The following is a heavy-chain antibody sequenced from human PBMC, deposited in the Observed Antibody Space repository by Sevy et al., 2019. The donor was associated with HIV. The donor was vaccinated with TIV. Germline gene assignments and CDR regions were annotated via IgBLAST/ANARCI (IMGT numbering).Heavy chain of an antibody. V-gene: IGHV1-18*04. CDR1: GYTFTSYG. J-gene: IGHJ3*02. D-gene: IGHD2-2*01. CDR2: ISAYNGNT. Sequence: ASVKVSCKASGYTFTSYGISWVRQAPGQGLEWMGWISAYNGNTNYAQKLQGRVTMTTDTSTSKAYMELRSLRSDDTAVYYCARDSLVVVPAAMVEGYDAFDIWGQGTMVTVSS. CDR3: ARDSLVVVPAAMVEGYDAFDI.